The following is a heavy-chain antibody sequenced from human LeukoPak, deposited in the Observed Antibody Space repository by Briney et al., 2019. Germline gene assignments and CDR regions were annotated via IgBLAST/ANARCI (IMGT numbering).Heavy chain of an antibody. V-gene: IGHV4-34*01. Sequence: SETLSLTCAVYGGSFSGYYWSWIRQSPGKGLEWIGEITYDGRTKYNPSLRSRVSISVDTSKIQFSLNLTSVTAADTAIYYCARGLASGYPPIPFDYWGQGTQVTVSS. CDR2: ITYDGRT. J-gene: IGHJ4*02. D-gene: IGHD3-3*01. CDR1: GGSFSGYY. CDR3: ARGLASGYPPIPFDY.